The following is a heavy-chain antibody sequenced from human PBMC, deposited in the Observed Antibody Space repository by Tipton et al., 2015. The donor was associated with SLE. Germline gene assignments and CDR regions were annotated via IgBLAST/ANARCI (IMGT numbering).Heavy chain of an antibody. CDR1: GGSISSHY. CDR3: ARLHGYSYGLNWFDP. J-gene: IGHJ5*02. Sequence: TLSLTCTVSGGSISSHYWSWIRRPPGKALEWIGSIYYTGTTTYYNSFLKSRVTMSVDTSKNQFSLRLTSVIAADTAVYYCARLHGYSYGLNWFDPWGQGTLISVSS. CDR2: IYYTGTTT. V-gene: IGHV4-59*04. D-gene: IGHD5-18*01.